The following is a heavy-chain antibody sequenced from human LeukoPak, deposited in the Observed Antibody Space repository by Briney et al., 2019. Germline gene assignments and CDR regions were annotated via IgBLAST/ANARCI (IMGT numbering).Heavy chain of an antibody. CDR1: GGSITTGGYY. CDR2: IYYTGGT. D-gene: IGHD6-13*01. J-gene: IGHJ4*02. Sequence: PSETLSLTCTVSGGSITTGGYYWSWIRQHPGKGLEWIGYIYYTGGTYYNPSLESRVLISVDTSENQFSLKLSSVTAADTAVYYCSRDTAGSDYFDYWGQGILVTVSS. CDR3: SRDTAGSDYFDY. V-gene: IGHV4-31*03.